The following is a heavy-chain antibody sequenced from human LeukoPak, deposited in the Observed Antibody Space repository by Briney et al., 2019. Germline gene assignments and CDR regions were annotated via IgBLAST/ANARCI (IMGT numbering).Heavy chain of an antibody. D-gene: IGHD2-2*01. CDR2: ISSSSSTI. Sequence: GGSLRLSCAASGFTFSSYSMNWVRQAPGKGLEWVSYISSSSSTIYYADSVKGRFTISRDNAKNSLYLQMNSLRAEDTAVYYCARGGGCSSTSCHLDYWGQGTLVTVSS. CDR3: ARGGGCSSTSCHLDY. CDR1: GFTFSSYS. J-gene: IGHJ4*02. V-gene: IGHV3-48*04.